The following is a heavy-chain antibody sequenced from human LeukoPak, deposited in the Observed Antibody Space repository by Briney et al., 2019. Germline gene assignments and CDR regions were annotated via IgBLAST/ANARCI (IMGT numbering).Heavy chain of an antibody. Sequence: ASVKVSCKASGYTFTSYGISWVRQASGQGLEWMGWISAYNGNTNYAQKLQGRVTMTTDTSTSTAYMELRSLRSDDTAVYYCARGYCSSSSCFLYYYYMDVWGKGATVTVSS. CDR2: ISAYNGNT. J-gene: IGHJ6*03. V-gene: IGHV1-18*01. CDR3: ARGYCSSSSCFLYYYYMDV. CDR1: GYTFTSYG. D-gene: IGHD2-2*01.